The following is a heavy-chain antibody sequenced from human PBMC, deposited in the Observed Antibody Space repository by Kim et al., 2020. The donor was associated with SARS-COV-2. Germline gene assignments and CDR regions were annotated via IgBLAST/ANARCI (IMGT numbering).Heavy chain of an antibody. Sequence: AGTVKSRIPINADTSKNQFSLQLNSVSPEDTAVYYCARDTPGQKAYDIWGQGTVVTVSS. J-gene: IGHJ3*02. CDR3: ARDTPGQKAYDI. V-gene: IGHV6-1*01.